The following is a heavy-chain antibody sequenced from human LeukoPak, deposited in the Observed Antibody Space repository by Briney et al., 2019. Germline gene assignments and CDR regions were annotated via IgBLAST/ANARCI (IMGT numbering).Heavy chain of an antibody. CDR1: GFSFNIYE. Sequence: GGSLRLSCAASGFSFNIYEMSWVRQLPGKGLEWVSYISAGGTTTYYADSVRGRFTISRDNVENSLHLQLNSLRDEDTAVYYCARADYSDNWYHYFDSWGQGTLVTVSS. V-gene: IGHV3-48*03. J-gene: IGHJ4*02. D-gene: IGHD1-1*01. CDR2: ISAGGTTT. CDR3: ARADYSDNWYHYFDS.